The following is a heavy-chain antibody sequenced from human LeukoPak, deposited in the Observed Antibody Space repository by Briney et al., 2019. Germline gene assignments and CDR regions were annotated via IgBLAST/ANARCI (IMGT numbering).Heavy chain of an antibody. CDR2: INSDGSST. CDR3: ARDRVHYYYYMDV. J-gene: IGHJ6*03. CDR1: GLTFSSYR. V-gene: IGHV3-74*01. Sequence: GGSLRLSCAASGLTFSSYRMHWVRQAPGKGLVWVSRINSDGSSTSYADSVKGRFTISRDNAKNTLYLQMNSLRAEDTAVYYCARDRVHYYYYMDVWGKGTTVTVSS.